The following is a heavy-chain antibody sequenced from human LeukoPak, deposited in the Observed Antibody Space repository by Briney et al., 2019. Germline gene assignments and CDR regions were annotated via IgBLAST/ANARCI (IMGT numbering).Heavy chain of an antibody. CDR3: ARYSSAGDAFDI. D-gene: IGHD3-22*01. CDR2: IYYSGST. J-gene: IGHJ3*02. Sequence: PSETLSLTCTVSGGSTSSSSYYWGWIRQPPGKGLEWIGSIYYSGSTYYNPSLKSRVTISVDTSKNQFSLKLSSVTAADTAVYYCARYSSAGDAFDIWGQGTMVTVSS. CDR1: GGSTSSSSYY. V-gene: IGHV4-39*01.